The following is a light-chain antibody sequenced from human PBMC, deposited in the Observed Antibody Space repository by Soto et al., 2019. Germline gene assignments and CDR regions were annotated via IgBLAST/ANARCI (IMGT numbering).Light chain of an antibody. CDR1: QSLLHSNGYNY. Sequence: DIVVTQSPLSLPVTPGEPASISCRSSQSLLHSNGYNYLDWYLQKPGQSPQLLIYMGSNRASGVPERFSGSGSGTHFTLKISRVEAEDVGIYYCMQGLQDLTFGQGTRLEIK. CDR3: MQGLQDLT. J-gene: IGKJ5*01. V-gene: IGKV2-28*01. CDR2: MGS.